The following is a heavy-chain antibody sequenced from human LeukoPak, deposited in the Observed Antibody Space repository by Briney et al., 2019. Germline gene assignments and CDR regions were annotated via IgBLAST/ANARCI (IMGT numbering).Heavy chain of an antibody. CDR2: ISGSGGST. CDR1: GFTFSSYA. Sequence: GGSLRLSCAAPGFTFSSYAMSWVRQAPGKGLEWVSAISGSGGSTYYADSVKGRFTISRDNSKNTLYLQMNSLRAEDTAVYYCAKEGSLTTVTAGEFDYWGQGTLVTVSS. D-gene: IGHD4-17*01. J-gene: IGHJ4*02. CDR3: AKEGSLTTVTAGEFDY. V-gene: IGHV3-23*01.